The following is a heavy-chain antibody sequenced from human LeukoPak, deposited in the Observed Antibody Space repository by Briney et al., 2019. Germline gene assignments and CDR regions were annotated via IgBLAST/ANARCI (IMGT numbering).Heavy chain of an antibody. Sequence: SQTLSLTCTVSGGSISSGDYYWSWIRQPPGKGLEWIGYIYYSGSTNYNPSLKSRVTISVDTSKNQFSLKLSPVTAADTAVYYCAREAVVPAAKRWGAFDIWGQGTMVTVSS. CDR1: GGSISSGDYY. CDR2: IYYSGST. V-gene: IGHV4-30-4*01. D-gene: IGHD2-2*01. J-gene: IGHJ3*02. CDR3: AREAVVPAAKRWGAFDI.